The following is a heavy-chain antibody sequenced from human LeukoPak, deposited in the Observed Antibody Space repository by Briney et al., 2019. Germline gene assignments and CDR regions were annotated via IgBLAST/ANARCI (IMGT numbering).Heavy chain of an antibody. CDR3: ARVYGSGNFDY. CDR2: ISSSSSTI. Sequence: GGSLRLSCAASGFTFSSYSMTWVRQAPGKGLEWVSYISSSSSTIYYADSVKGRFTISRDNAKNSLYLQMNSLRAEDTAVYYCARVYGSGNFDYWGQGTLVTVSS. J-gene: IGHJ4*02. V-gene: IGHV3-48*01. CDR1: GFTFSSYS. D-gene: IGHD3-10*01.